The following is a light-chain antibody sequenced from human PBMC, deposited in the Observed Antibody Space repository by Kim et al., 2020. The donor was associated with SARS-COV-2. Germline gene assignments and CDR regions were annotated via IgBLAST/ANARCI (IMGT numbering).Light chain of an antibody. J-gene: IGLJ2*01. Sequence: QSFPIYRPATSSNVGGYDYVSWYQQHPGKVPKLIIYDVNRRPSGVPDRFSGSKSGNTASLTISGLQGDDEADYYCCSYAGSYSAVFGGGTQLTVL. V-gene: IGLV2-11*03. CDR2: DVN. CDR3: CSYAGSYSAV. CDR1: SSNVGGYDY.